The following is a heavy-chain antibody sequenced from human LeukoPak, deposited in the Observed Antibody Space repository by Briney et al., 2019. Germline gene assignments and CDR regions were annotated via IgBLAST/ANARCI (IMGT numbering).Heavy chain of an antibody. D-gene: IGHD3-10*01. CDR3: ARAYGSGSYPPYFDY. Sequence: SVKASCKASGGTFSSYAISWVRQAPGQGLEWMGGIIPIFGTANYAQKFQGRVTITADESTSTAYMELSSLRSEDTAVYYCARAYGSGSYPPYFDYWGQGTLVTVSS. J-gene: IGHJ4*02. V-gene: IGHV1-69*13. CDR2: IIPIFGTA. CDR1: GGTFSSYA.